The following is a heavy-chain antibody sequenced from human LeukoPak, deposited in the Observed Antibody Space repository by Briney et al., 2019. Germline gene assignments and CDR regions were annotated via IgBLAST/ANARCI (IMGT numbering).Heavy chain of an antibody. CDR2: IYNSGST. V-gene: IGHV4-39*01. Sequence: PSETLSLTCSVSGGSISSSTYYWGWIRQPPGKGLEWIGNIYNSGSTYYNPSLTSRVTISVDTSKNQFSLKLSSVTAADTAVYYCARQAYSSNLGWFDAWGQGTLVTVSS. CDR1: GGSISSSTYY. CDR3: ARQAYSSNLGWFDA. D-gene: IGHD6-13*01. J-gene: IGHJ5*02.